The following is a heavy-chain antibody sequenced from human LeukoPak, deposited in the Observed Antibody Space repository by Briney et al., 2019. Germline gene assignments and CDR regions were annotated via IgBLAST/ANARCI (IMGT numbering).Heavy chain of an antibody. CDR2: ISYDGSNK. CDR1: GFTFSSYT. D-gene: IGHD3-10*01. CDR3: TRDGDTVLTRGYYYYMDV. J-gene: IGHJ6*03. V-gene: IGHV3-30*04. Sequence: GGSLRLSCAASGFTFSSYTMHWVRQAPGKGLEWVAVISYDGSNKYYADSVKGRFTISRDNSKNTLYLQMNSLRAEDTAVYYCTRDGDTVLTRGYYYYMDVWGKGTTVTVSS.